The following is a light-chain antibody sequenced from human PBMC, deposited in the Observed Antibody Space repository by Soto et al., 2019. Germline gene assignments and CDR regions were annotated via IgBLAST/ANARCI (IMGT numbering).Light chain of an antibody. V-gene: IGKV3-15*01. CDR2: GAS. CDR1: QSVSSN. CDR3: QQYNNWPTWT. Sequence: EIVMTQSPATLSVSPGERATLSCRASQSVSSNLAWYQQKPGQAPSLLIYGASTRATAIPAKFSGSGSGTEFTLTISSQQSKDFAVYTCQQYNNWPTWTFGQGTKVEIK. J-gene: IGKJ1*01.